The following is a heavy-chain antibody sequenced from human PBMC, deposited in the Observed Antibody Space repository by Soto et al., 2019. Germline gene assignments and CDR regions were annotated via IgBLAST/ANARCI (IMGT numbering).Heavy chain of an antibody. V-gene: IGHV3-30*18. CDR2: ISYDGSNK. D-gene: IGHD5-18*01. CDR1: GFTFSSYG. Sequence: GGSLRLSCAASGFTFSSYGMHWVRQAPGKGLEWVAVISYDGSNKYYADSVKGRFTISRDNSKNTLYLQMNSLRAEDTAVYYCAKDGYSYDLSSFFYYYYYGMDVWGQGTTVTVSS. CDR3: AKDGYSYDLSSFFYYYYYGMDV. J-gene: IGHJ6*02.